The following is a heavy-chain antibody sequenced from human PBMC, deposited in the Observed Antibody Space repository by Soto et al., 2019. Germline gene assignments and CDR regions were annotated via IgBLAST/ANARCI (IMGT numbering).Heavy chain of an antibody. Sequence: SETLSLTCTVSGGSISSYYWSWIRQPPGKGLEWIGYIYYSGSTNYNPSLKRRVTISVDTSKNQFSLKLSSVTAADTAVYYCAREGPVVPAAIGYYYGMDVWGQGTTVTVSS. CDR1: GGSISSYY. CDR3: AREGPVVPAAIGYYYGMDV. V-gene: IGHV4-59*01. CDR2: IYYSGST. J-gene: IGHJ6*02. D-gene: IGHD2-2*01.